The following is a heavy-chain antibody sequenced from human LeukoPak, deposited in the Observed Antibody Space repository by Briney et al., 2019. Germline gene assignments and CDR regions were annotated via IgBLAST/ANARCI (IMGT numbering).Heavy chain of an antibody. V-gene: IGHV3-48*01. J-gene: IGHJ4*02. Sequence: GGSLRLSCAASGFTFSSYSMNWVRQAPGKGLEWVSYISSSSSTIYYADSVKGRFTISRDNAKNSLYLQMNSLRAEDTAVYYCAREVRYYYDSSGYKWGQGTLVTVSS. CDR1: GFTFSSYS. CDR3: AREVRYYYDSSGYK. CDR2: ISSSSSTI. D-gene: IGHD3-22*01.